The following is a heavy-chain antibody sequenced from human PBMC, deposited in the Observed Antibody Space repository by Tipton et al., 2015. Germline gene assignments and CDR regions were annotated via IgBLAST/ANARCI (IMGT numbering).Heavy chain of an antibody. Sequence: GLVKPSQTVSLTCTVSGGSISSDNRYWGWIRQPPGKGLEWIGNIYYSGSTYYKTSLKSRVTISVDPSKNQFSLKLTSVTAADTAVYYCASRGAGTSHYAMDVWGQGTTVTVSS. V-gene: IGHV4-39*01. CDR3: ASRGAGTSHYAMDV. CDR1: GGSISSDNRY. D-gene: IGHD6-19*01. CDR2: IYYSGST. J-gene: IGHJ6*02.